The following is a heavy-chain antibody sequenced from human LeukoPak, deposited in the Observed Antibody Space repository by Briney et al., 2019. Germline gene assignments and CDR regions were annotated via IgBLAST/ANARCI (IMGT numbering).Heavy chain of an antibody. CDR3: ARDGTGMDYDNWFDP. J-gene: IGHJ5*02. Sequence: PGGSLRLSCAASGFTFSSYSMNWVRQAPGKGLGWVSSISSSSYIYYADSVKGRFTISRDNAKNSLYLQMNSLRAEDTAVYYCARDGTGMDYDNWFDPWGQGTLVTVSS. CDR1: GFTFSSYS. V-gene: IGHV3-21*01. CDR2: ISSSSYI. D-gene: IGHD1-1*01.